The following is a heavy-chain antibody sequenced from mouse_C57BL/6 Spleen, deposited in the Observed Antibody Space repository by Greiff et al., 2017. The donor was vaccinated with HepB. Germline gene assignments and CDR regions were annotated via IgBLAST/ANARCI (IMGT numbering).Heavy chain of an antibody. Sequence: VQLQQSGAPLPRPGASPKLSCKASGYTFTSYGISWVKQRTGQGLEWIGEIYPRSGNTYYNEKFKGKATLTADKSSSTAYMELRSLTSEDSAVYFCARRRDYYYFDYWGQGTTLTVSS. CDR2: IYPRSGNT. V-gene: IGHV1-81*01. J-gene: IGHJ2*01. D-gene: IGHD1-1*01. CDR3: ARRRDYYYFDY. CDR1: GYTFTSYG.